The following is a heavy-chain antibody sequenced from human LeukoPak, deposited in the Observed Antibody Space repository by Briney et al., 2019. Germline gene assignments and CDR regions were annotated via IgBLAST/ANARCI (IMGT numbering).Heavy chain of an antibody. CDR2: INDGGDTT. CDR3: ANNWDYFDY. CDR1: GDTFSKYG. Sequence: TGGSLRLSCVAPGDTFSKYGMSWVRQAPGKGLEWVSAINDGGDTTFYADSVRGRFTISRDNSKNTLYLQINSLRAGDTAVYYCANNWDYFDYWGQGILVTVSS. D-gene: IGHD1-1*01. V-gene: IGHV3-23*01. J-gene: IGHJ4*02.